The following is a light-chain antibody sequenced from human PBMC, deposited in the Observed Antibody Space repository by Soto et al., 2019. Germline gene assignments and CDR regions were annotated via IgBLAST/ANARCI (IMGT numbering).Light chain of an antibody. CDR2: AAS. V-gene: IGKV1-39*01. CDR1: QSISNY. CDR3: QQSYSSPWT. Sequence: DIQMTQSPSSLSASVRDRVTITCRASQSISNYLNWYQQKPGRAPKILIYAASSSQSGVPSRFSGGGSGTDFTLTITSLQPEDFATYYCQQSYSSPWTFGQGTRWIS. J-gene: IGKJ1*01.